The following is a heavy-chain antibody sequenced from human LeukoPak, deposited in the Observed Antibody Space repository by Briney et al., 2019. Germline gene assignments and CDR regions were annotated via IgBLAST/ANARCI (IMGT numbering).Heavy chain of an antibody. D-gene: IGHD4-17*01. Sequence: ASVKVSCKASGYIFTNYDMHWVRQAPGQGLEWMGWINPNSGGTNSAQKFQGRVTMTRDTSISTAYMELSRLRSDDTAVYYCAKLGDYLDLRSWGQGTLVTVSS. CDR3: AKLGDYLDLRS. J-gene: IGHJ5*02. V-gene: IGHV1-2*02. CDR1: GYIFTNYD. CDR2: INPNSGGT.